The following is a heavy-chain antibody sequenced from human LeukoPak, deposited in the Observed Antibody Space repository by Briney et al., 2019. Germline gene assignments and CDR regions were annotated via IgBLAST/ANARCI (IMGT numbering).Heavy chain of an antibody. CDR2: IRSSSSNI. CDR1: GFTFSSYS. J-gene: IGHJ5*02. D-gene: IGHD2-15*01. CDR3: ARTVVAATPNWFDP. V-gene: IGHV3-48*02. Sequence: GGSLRLSCAASGFTFSSYSMNWVRQAPGKWLEWVSYIRSSSSNIYYADSVKGRFTISRDNAKNSLYLQMNSLRDEDTAVYYCARTVVAATPNWFDPWGQGTLVTVSS.